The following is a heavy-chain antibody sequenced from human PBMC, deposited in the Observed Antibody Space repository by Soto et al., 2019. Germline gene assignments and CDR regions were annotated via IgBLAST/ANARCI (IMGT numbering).Heavy chain of an antibody. CDR1: GGTFSSYA. D-gene: IGHD1-26*01. CDR3: ARDGGWELDLDY. CDR2: IIPIFGTA. V-gene: IGHV1-69*05. J-gene: IGHJ4*02. Sequence: SVKVSCKASGGTFSSYAISWVRQAPGQGLEWMGGIIPIFGTANYAQKFQGRVTITRDTSASTAYMELSSLRSEDTAVYYCARDGGWELDLDYWGQGTLVTVSS.